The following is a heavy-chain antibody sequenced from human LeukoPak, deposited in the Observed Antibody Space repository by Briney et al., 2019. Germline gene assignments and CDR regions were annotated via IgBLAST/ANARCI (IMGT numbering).Heavy chain of an antibody. V-gene: IGHV3-21*01. CDR2: ISSSSSYI. J-gene: IGHJ4*02. Sequence: GGSLRLSCAASGFTFSSYSMNWVRQAPGKGLEWVSSISSSSSYIYYADSVKGRFTISRDNAKNSLYLQMNSLRAEDTAEYYCARDLITFGGVIVNFDYWGQGTLVTVSS. D-gene: IGHD3-16*02. CDR3: ARDLITFGGVIVNFDY. CDR1: GFTFSSYS.